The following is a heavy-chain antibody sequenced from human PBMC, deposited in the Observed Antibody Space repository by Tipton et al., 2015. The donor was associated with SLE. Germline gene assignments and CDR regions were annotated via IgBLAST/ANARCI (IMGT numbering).Heavy chain of an antibody. V-gene: IGHV4-34*01. J-gene: IGHJ5*01. D-gene: IGHD3-10*01. Sequence: TLSLTCGFYDESFSGYYWNWIRQPPGKGLEWIGQINRDGSTNYNPSFKSRVTISVDTSTNHFSLTLTSVTAADTALYYCARGGRQLVPFTWFDSWGQGTLVTVSS. CDR1: DESFSGYY. CDR2: INRDGST. CDR3: ARGGRQLVPFTWFDS.